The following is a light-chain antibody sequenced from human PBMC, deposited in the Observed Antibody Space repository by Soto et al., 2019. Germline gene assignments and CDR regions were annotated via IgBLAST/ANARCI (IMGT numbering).Light chain of an antibody. CDR3: SSYTSSSTLGV. V-gene: IGLV2-14*01. Sequence: QSALTQPASVSGSPGQSITISCTGTSSDVGGYNYVSWYQQHPGKAPKLMIYDVSNRPSGVSNRFSGSKSGNTASLTISGLQAEDEADSYCSSYTSSSTLGVFGTGTQMTVL. CDR1: SSDVGGYNY. CDR2: DVS. J-gene: IGLJ1*01.